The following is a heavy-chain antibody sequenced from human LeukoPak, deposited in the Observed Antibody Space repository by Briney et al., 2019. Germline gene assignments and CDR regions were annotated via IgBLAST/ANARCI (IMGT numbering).Heavy chain of an antibody. CDR2: IKQDGSEK. CDR3: AKDHTNTAGYGDYVFDY. Sequence: GGSLRLSCAASGFTFTTYWMGWVRQAPGKGLEWVASIKQDGSEKYYVDSVKGRFTISRDNSKNTLYLQMNSLRAEDTAVYYCAKDHTNTAGYGDYVFDYWGQGTLVTVSS. D-gene: IGHD4-17*01. V-gene: IGHV3-7*01. J-gene: IGHJ4*02. CDR1: GFTFTTYW.